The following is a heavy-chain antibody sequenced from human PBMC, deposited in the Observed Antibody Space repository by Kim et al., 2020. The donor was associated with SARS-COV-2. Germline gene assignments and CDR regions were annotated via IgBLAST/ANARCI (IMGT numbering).Heavy chain of an antibody. D-gene: IGHD3-10*01. CDR3: ARELLWFREFSSYAFDI. J-gene: IGHJ3*02. V-gene: IGHV1-3*01. CDR2: INAGNGNT. CDR1: GYTFTSYA. Sequence: ASVKVSCKASGYTFTSYAMHWVRQAPGQRLEWMGWINAGNGNTKYSQKFQGRVTITRDTSASTAYMELSSLRSEDTAVYYCARELLWFREFSSYAFDIWGQGTMVTVSS.